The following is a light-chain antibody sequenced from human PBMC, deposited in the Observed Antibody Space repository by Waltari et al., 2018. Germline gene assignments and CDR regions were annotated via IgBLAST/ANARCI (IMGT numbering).Light chain of an antibody. CDR3: QMYVRLPAT. V-gene: IGKV3-20*01. J-gene: IGKJ1*01. CDR1: QSVGRS. Sequence: EIVLTQSPGTLSLPPGERATLSCRASQSVGRSLAWYQQKPGQAPRLLIYEASRRATGVPDSFSGSGSGTDFSLTISRLEPEEFAVYYCQMYVRLPATFGQGTKVEIK. CDR2: EAS.